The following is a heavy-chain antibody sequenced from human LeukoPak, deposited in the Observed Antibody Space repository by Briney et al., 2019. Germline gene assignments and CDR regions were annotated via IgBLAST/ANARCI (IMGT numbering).Heavy chain of an antibody. CDR1: GFTFSSYA. CDR2: ISNGGGST. D-gene: IGHD3-3*01. J-gene: IGHJ4*02. Sequence: GGSLRLSCAASGFTFSSYAMHWFRQAPEKGLEYVSAISNGGGSTHYANSVKGRFTISRDNSKNTLYLQMGSLRAEDMVVYYCARPYYDIWSAYVYWGQGTMVTVSS. V-gene: IGHV3-64*01. CDR3: ARPYYDIWSAYVY.